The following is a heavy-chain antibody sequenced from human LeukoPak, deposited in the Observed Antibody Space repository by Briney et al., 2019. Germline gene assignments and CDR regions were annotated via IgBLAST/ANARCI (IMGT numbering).Heavy chain of an antibody. CDR3: ARGTDGNYYDSSGYPH. CDR1: GYSISTGYY. Sequence: SETLSLTCTVSGYSISTGYYWDWIRQPPGKGLEWIGTFYHGGSTYYNPSLKSRVTISVDTSKNQFSLNLTSVTAADTAVYYCARGTDGNYYDSSGYPHGGQGTLVTVSS. D-gene: IGHD3-22*01. V-gene: IGHV4-38-2*02. J-gene: IGHJ4*02. CDR2: FYHGGST.